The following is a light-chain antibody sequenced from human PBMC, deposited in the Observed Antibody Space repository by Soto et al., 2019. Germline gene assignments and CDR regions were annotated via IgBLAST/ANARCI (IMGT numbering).Light chain of an antibody. CDR3: QQYNSFLLT. V-gene: IGKV1-5*03. Sequence: DIQMTQSPSTLSGSVGDRVTITCRASQTISSWLAWYQQKPGKAPKLLIYKASTLKSGVPSRFSGSGSGTEFTLTISSLQPDDFATYYCQQYNSFLLTFGGGTKVDNK. CDR2: KAS. J-gene: IGKJ4*01. CDR1: QTISSW.